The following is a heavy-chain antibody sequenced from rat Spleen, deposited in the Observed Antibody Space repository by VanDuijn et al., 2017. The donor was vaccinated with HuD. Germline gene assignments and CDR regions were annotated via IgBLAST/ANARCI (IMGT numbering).Heavy chain of an antibody. D-gene: IGHD1-1*01. CDR3: ARTITTEDD. CDR2: ISRSGGT. Sequence: VRLVESGGGLVQPGKSLKLSCSASGVTFSDYGMHWIRQAPGKGLDWVAYISRSGGTIYADAVKGRCAISRDNAKNTLYLQLNSLKSEDTAIYYCARTITTEDDWGQGTLVTVSS. CDR1: GVTFSDYG. V-gene: IGHV5-62*01. J-gene: IGHJ3*01.